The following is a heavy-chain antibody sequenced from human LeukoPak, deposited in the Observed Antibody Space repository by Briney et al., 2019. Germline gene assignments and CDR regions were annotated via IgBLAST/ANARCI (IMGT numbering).Heavy chain of an antibody. Sequence: ASVKVSCKASGYTFTNYYMHWVRQAPGQGLERMGIINPSGGSTSYAQKFQGRLIMTRDTSTSTVYMELSSLRSEDTAVYYCARATWYGGNPSGAFDIWGQGTMVTVSS. D-gene: IGHD4/OR15-4a*01. CDR2: INPSGGST. V-gene: IGHV1-46*01. CDR3: ARATWYGGNPSGAFDI. CDR1: GYTFTNYY. J-gene: IGHJ3*02.